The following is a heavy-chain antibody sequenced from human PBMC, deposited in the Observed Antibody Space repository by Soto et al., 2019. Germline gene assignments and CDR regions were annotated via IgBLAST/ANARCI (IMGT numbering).Heavy chain of an antibody. CDR1: GISISNSW. V-gene: IGHV3-74*01. Sequence: EVQLVESGGGLIHPGGSLRLSCAVSGISISNSWMHWIRQIPGKGLVWVSHINNVGSIINYADSVRGRFTIYRDNAGNTLYLQMNSLGVEDTATYYCATDEGGGLNYWGQGTSVTVSS. CDR3: ATDEGGGLNY. J-gene: IGHJ4*02. D-gene: IGHD3-10*01. CDR2: INNVGSII.